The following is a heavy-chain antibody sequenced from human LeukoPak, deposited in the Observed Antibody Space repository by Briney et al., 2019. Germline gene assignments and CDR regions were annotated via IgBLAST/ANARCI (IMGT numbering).Heavy chain of an antibody. V-gene: IGHV1-8*03. CDR3: ARGLDYYYSSGYYFDY. J-gene: IGHJ4*02. CDR2: MNPNSGNT. D-gene: IGHD3-22*01. Sequence: GASVKVSCKASGYTFTSYDINWVRQATGQGLEWMGWMNPNSGNTGYAQKFQGRVTITRNTSISTAYMELSSLRSEDTAVYYCARGLDYYYSSGYYFDYWGQGTLVTVSS. CDR1: GYTFTSYD.